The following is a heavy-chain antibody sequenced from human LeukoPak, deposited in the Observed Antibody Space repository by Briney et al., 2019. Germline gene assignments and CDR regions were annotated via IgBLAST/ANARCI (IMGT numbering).Heavy chain of an antibody. V-gene: IGHV3-66*01. Sequence: PGGSLRLSCVVSGLTVSSKYMSWVRQAPGKGLEWVSLIYSAGSTYYADSVKGRFIISRDNSKNTLYLQMNSLRAEDTAVYYCASPQGGSMDVWGQGTAVIVSS. CDR2: IYSAGST. D-gene: IGHD3-16*01. CDR1: GLTVSSKY. J-gene: IGHJ6*02. CDR3: ASPQGGSMDV.